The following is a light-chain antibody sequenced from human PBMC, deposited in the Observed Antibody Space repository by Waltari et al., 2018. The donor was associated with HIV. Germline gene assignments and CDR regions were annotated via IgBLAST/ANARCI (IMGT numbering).Light chain of an antibody. V-gene: IGLV1-40*01. CDR2: GNN. J-gene: IGLJ3*02. CDR3: QSYDTSLSARV. CDR1: SSNIGAGYD. Sequence: QSVLTQPPSVSGAPGQSVPIPCPGSSSNIGAGYDVHWYQQCPRRAPKLLLYGNNNRPSGVPDRFSASKFGASVYLAITGLQPDDEADYYCQSYDTSLSARVFGGGTKLTVL.